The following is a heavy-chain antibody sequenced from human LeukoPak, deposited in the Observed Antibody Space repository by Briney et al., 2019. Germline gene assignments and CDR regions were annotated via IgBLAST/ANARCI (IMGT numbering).Heavy chain of an antibody. J-gene: IGHJ5*02. CDR2: IYSGGST. V-gene: IGHV3-53*01. CDR1: GFTVSSNY. D-gene: IGHD3-10*01. CDR3: AKDRGPLLWFGELSPFDWFDP. Sequence: GGSLRLSCAASGFTVSSNYMSWVRQAPGKGLEWVSVIYSGGSTYYADSVKGRFTISRDNSKNTLYLQMNSLRAEDTAVYCCAKDRGPLLWFGELSPFDWFDPWGQGTLVTVSS.